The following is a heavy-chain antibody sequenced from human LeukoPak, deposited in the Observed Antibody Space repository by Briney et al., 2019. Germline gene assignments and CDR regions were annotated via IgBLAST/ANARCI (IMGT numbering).Heavy chain of an antibody. CDR2: ISYDGSNK. D-gene: IGHD3-16*02. J-gene: IGHJ3*02. Sequence: GGSLRLSCAASGFTVSSNEMSWVRQAPGKGLEWVAVISYDGSNKYYADSVKGRFTISRDNSKNTLYLQMNSLRAEDTAVYYCARDGEVIKDAFDIWGQGTMVTVSS. CDR1: GFTVSSNE. CDR3: ARDGEVIKDAFDI. V-gene: IGHV3-30-3*01.